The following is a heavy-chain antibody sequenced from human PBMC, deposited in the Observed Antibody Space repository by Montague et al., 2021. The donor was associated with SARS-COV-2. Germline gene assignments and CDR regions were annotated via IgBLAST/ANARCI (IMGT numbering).Heavy chain of an antibody. CDR2: NYYSRTT. J-gene: IGHJ3*02. Sequence: SETLSLTCTVSGGSITRNYYWGWIRQPPGKGLEWVGNNYYSRTTFINPSLQSRVAISVDASKNQFSLNLTSVTAADAAVYYCARPLGGGVPKAFDIWGQGATVIVSS. CDR3: ARPLGGGVPKAFDI. D-gene: IGHD3-16*01. V-gene: IGHV4-39*01. CDR1: GGSITRNYY.